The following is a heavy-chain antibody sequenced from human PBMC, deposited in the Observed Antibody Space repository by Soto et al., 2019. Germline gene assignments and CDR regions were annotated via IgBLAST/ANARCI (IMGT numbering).Heavy chain of an antibody. CDR3: AEAGYCSSTRRSYHMGV. CDR2: SGTAGDT. Sequence: EVQLVESGGGLVQPGGSLRLSCAASGFTFSSYDMHWVRQATGKGLEWVSASGTAGDTYYPGSAKGRFTISTEDEKIEWFLQKGSLRAGEAVVYYSAEAGYCSSTRRSYHMGVVGKGTSVTGCS. D-gene: IGHD2-2*01. V-gene: IGHV3-13*01. J-gene: IGHJ6*03. CDR1: GFTFSSYD.